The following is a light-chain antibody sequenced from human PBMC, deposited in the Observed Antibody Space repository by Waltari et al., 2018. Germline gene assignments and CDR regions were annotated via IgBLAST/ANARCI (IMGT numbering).Light chain of an antibody. CDR2: KAS. V-gene: IGKV2-30*01. CDR1: LSLVSGDGNTY. J-gene: IGKJ1*01. CDR3: MQGTHWPWT. Sequence: DVVMTQSQLSLPVTLGQPASISCRSSLSLVSGDGNTYFYWFQQRPGQSPRRLFYKASNRDSGVPDRFSGSGSGTDFTLTISRVEAEDVGVYYCMQGTHWPWTFGQGTKVEIK.